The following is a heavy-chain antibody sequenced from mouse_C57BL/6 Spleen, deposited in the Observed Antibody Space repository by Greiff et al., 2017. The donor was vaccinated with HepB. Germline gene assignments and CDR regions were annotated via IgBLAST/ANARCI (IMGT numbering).Heavy chain of an antibody. Sequence: EVHLVESGPGLVKPSQSLSLTCSVTGYSITSGYYWYWIRQLPGNKLEWMGYISYDGSNNYNPSLKNRISITRDTSKNQFFLELKSVTTEDTATYYCERGSNQGFGYWGQGNLVTVSA. CDR2: ISYDGSN. V-gene: IGHV3-6*01. CDR1: GYSITSGYY. D-gene: IGHD2-5*01. CDR3: ERGSNQGFGY. J-gene: IGHJ3*01.